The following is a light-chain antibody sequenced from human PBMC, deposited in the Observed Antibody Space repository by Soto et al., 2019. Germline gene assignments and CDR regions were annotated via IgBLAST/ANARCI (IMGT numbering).Light chain of an antibody. CDR3: GSFAGSKGLV. Sequence: QSVLTQPPSASGSPGQSVTISCTGTSSDVGGYNYVSWYQQHPGKAPKVMIYEVSKRPSGVPDRFSASKSGNTASLTVSGLQDEDEADYYCGSFAGSKGLVFGGGTKLTVL. CDR1: SSDVGGYNY. V-gene: IGLV2-8*01. CDR2: EVS. J-gene: IGLJ2*01.